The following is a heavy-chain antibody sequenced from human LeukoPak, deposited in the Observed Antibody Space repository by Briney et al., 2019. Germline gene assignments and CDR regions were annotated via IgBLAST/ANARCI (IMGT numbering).Heavy chain of an antibody. Sequence: PGGSLRLSCAASGFTVSSNYMSWVRQAPGKGLEWVSVIYSGGSTYSADSVKGRFTISRDNSKNTLYLDMNSLRAEDTAVYYCAREGEYYFDYWGQGTLVTVSS. D-gene: IGHD3-16*01. CDR2: IYSGGST. V-gene: IGHV3-53*01. CDR3: AREGEYYFDY. J-gene: IGHJ4*02. CDR1: GFTVSSNY.